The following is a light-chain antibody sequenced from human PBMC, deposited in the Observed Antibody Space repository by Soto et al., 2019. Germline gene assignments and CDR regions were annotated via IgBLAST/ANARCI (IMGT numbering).Light chain of an antibody. CDR3: AAWDDSLKAYV. CDR1: SSNIGNHA. V-gene: IGLV1-36*01. J-gene: IGLJ1*01. CDR2: YDD. Sequence: QSVLAQPPSVSGAPRQRVAISCSGSSSNIGNHAVNWYQQAPGKAPKLLIYYDDLVPSGVSDRFSGSKSGTSASLAISGLQSEDEADYYCAAWDDSLKAYVFGTGTKVTVL.